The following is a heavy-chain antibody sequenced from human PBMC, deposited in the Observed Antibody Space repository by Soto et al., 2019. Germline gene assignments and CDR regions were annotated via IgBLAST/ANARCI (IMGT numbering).Heavy chain of an antibody. J-gene: IGHJ4*02. CDR3: ARSHLYYDSSGYPDY. Sequence: PGGSLRLSCAASGFAFRSYWMQRVRQAPGKGLVWVSWINSDGSSTSYADSVKGRFTISRDNAKNSLYLQMNSLRAEDTAVYYWARSHLYYDSSGYPDYWGQGTLVTVSS. V-gene: IGHV3-74*01. CDR2: INSDGSST. D-gene: IGHD3-22*01. CDR1: GFAFRSYW.